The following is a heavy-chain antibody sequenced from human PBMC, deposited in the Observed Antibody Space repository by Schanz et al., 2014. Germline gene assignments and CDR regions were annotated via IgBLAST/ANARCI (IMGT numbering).Heavy chain of an antibody. Sequence: EVALVESGGNLVQPGGSLRLSCAASGFTFSSHSMNWVRQAPGKGLEWVSYISSTGSTIYYADSVKGRFTISRDNAKNSLYLQMNSLRDEDTALYYCAKDRGGDYEVSYYYGMDVWGQGTTVTVSS. D-gene: IGHD4-17*01. CDR3: AKDRGGDYEVSYYYGMDV. J-gene: IGHJ6*02. V-gene: IGHV3-48*02. CDR2: ISSTGSTI. CDR1: GFTFSSHS.